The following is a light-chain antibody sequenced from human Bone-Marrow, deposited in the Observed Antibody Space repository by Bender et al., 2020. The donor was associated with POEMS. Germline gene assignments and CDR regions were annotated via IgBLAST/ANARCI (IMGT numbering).Light chain of an antibody. J-gene: IGLJ3*02. Sequence: QSVLTQPPSASGTPGQRVTISCSGGSSNIGAHAVNWYQHLPGTAPKLLIYSSHRRPSEVPDRFSGSNSGNTATLTISRVEAGDEADYYCQVWLSSGDQWVFGGGTKLTVL. CDR1: SSNIGAHA. CDR3: QVWLSSGDQWV. CDR2: SSH. V-gene: IGLV1-44*01.